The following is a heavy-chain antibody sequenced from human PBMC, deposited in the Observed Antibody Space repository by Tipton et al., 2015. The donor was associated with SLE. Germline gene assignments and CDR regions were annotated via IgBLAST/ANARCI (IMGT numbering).Heavy chain of an antibody. J-gene: IGHJ3*02. CDR1: GFTFSSYG. D-gene: IGHD6-19*01. CDR3: ARRGWSPEDAFDI. Sequence: SLRLSCAASGFTFSSYGMHWVRQAPGKGLEWVAFIRYDGSNKYYADSVKGRFTISRDNAKNSLYLQMNSLRAEDTAVYYCARRGWSPEDAFDIWGQGTMVTVSS. V-gene: IGHV3-33*01. CDR2: IRYDGSNK.